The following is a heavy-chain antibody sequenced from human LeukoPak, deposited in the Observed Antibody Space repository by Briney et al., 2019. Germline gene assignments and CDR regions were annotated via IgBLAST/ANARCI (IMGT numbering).Heavy chain of an antibody. CDR3: AKRYYYDNSGLWDY. Sequence: GGSLRLSCAASGFTFSSYAMSWVRQAPGKGLEWVSVISSSGGSTYYADSVKGRFTISRDNSKNTLYLQMNSLRAEDTAVYYCAKRYYYDNSGLWDYWGQGTLVTVSS. J-gene: IGHJ4*02. D-gene: IGHD3-22*01. CDR1: GFTFSSYA. CDR2: ISSSGGST. V-gene: IGHV3-23*01.